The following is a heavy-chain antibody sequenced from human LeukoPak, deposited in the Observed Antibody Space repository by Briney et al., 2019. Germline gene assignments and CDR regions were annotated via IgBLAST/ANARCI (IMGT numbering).Heavy chain of an antibody. Sequence: GGSLRLSCAASGFTFSSHSMNWVRQAPGKGLEWVSYISSIISTIYYADSVKGRFTVSRDNSKKTLYLQMNSLTGDDSAVYYCGRGGFYGDYVAYWGQGTLVTVSS. CDR3: GRGGFYGDYVAY. CDR2: ISSIISTI. V-gene: IGHV3-48*01. J-gene: IGHJ4*02. CDR1: GFTFSSHS. D-gene: IGHD4-17*01.